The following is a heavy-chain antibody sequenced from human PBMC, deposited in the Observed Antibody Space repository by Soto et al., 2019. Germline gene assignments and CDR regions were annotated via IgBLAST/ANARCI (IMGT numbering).Heavy chain of an antibody. Sequence: QVQLVQSGAEEKKPGASVKVSCKASGYTFTSYAMHWVRQAPGQRLEWMGWINAGNGNTKYSQKFQGRVTITRDTSXXTAYMELSSLRSEDTAVYYCAKAHGSGSYYNGFDYWGQGTLVTVSP. J-gene: IGHJ4*02. CDR2: INAGNGNT. CDR1: GYTFTSYA. CDR3: AKAHGSGSYYNGFDY. D-gene: IGHD3-10*01. V-gene: IGHV1-3*05.